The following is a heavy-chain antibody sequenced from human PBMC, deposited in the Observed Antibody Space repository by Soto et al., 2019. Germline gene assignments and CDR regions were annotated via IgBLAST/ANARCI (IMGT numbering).Heavy chain of an antibody. CDR2: IYYRGSS. D-gene: IGHD2-15*01. J-gene: IGHJ4*02. CDR1: GVSFSTYY. V-gene: IGHV4-59*01. CDR3: ARDQGGPFAY. Sequence: QVQLQESGPGLVKPSETLSLTCTVSGVSFSTYYWSWIRQAPGKGLEWIGYIYYRGSSNYNPSLKSRVTMSVDTSKNQLSLKLRSVTAADTAVYYCARDQGGPFAYWGQGTLVTVSS.